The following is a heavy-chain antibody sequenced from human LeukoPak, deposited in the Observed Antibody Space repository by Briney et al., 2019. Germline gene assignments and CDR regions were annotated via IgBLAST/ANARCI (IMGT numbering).Heavy chain of an antibody. CDR2: IWYDGSNK. Sequence: GGSLRLSCAASGFTFSNYGMHWVRQAPGKGLEWVALIWYDGSNKYYADSVKGRFTISRDNSKNTLYLQMNSLRAEDTAVYHCARTVDTAMAVTFDYWGQGSLVTVSS. CDR3: ARTVDTAMAVTFDY. J-gene: IGHJ4*02. D-gene: IGHD5-18*01. CDR1: GFTFSNYG. V-gene: IGHV3-33*01.